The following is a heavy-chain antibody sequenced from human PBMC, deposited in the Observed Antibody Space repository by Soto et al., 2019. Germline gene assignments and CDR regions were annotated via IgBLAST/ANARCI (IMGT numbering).Heavy chain of an antibody. D-gene: IGHD3-22*01. J-gene: IGHJ4*02. Sequence: QVQLVESGGGVVQPGRSLRLSCAASGFTFSSYGMHWVRQAPGKGLEWVAVISYDGSNKYYADSVKGRFTISRDNSKNTLYLQMNSLRAEDTAVYYCAKDGYLSFDYWGQGTLVTVSS. CDR3: AKDGYLSFDY. V-gene: IGHV3-30*18. CDR1: GFTFSSYG. CDR2: ISYDGSNK.